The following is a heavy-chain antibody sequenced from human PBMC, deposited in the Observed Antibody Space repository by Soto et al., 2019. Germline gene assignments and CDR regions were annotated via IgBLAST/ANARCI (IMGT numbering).Heavy chain of an antibody. V-gene: IGHV3-7*03. Sequence: PGGSLRLSCVGSGFTFSSFWMTWVRQAPGKGLEWVADIKQDGNDTYYVDSVKGRFTISRDNAKNSVFLQMNSLRADDTAVYYCTRVDYDFWSGYPALYYYGMDAWGQGTTVTVSS. CDR3: TRVDYDFWSGYPALYYYGMDA. CDR2: IKQDGNDT. D-gene: IGHD3-3*01. J-gene: IGHJ6*02. CDR1: GFTFSSFW.